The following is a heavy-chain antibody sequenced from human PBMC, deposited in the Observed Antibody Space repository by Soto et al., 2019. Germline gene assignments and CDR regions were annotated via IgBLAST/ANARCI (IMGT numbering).Heavy chain of an antibody. D-gene: IGHD6-19*01. CDR3: ARGRYIAVAETPKY. V-gene: IGHV1-2*02. J-gene: IGHJ4*02. CDR1: GYTFTGYY. Sequence: ASVKVSCKASGYTFTGYYMHWVRQAPGQGLEWMGWINPNSGGTNYAQKFQGRVTMTRDTSISTADMELSRLRSDDTAVYYCARGRYIAVAETPKYWGQGTLVTVSS. CDR2: INPNSGGT.